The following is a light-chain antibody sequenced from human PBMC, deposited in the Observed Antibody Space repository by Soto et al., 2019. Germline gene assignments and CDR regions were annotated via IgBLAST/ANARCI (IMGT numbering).Light chain of an antibody. Sequence: VLTQPPSASGSPGQSVTISCSGTNSDVGGYNYVSWYQQQPGKAPKLMIYEVNKRPSGVPDRFSGSKSGNTASLTVSGLQAEDEADYYCSSYGGSNNYVFGTGTKVNVL. J-gene: IGLJ1*01. CDR2: EVN. CDR3: SSYGGSNNYV. V-gene: IGLV2-8*01. CDR1: NSDVGGYNY.